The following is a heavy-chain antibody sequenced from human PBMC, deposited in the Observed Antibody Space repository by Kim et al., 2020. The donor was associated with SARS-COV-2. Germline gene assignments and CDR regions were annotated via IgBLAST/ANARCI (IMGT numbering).Heavy chain of an antibody. J-gene: IGHJ4*02. D-gene: IGHD2-2*01. CDR3: AITQVSQHKSVSNSDY. CDR1: GYSFTSYW. Sequence: GESLKISCKGSGYSFTSYWISWVRQMPGKGLEWMGRIDPSDSYTNYSPSFQGHVTISADKSISTAYLQWSSLKASDTAMYYCAITQVSQHKSVSNSDYWGQGTLVTVSS. CDR2: IDPSDSYT. V-gene: IGHV5-10-1*01.